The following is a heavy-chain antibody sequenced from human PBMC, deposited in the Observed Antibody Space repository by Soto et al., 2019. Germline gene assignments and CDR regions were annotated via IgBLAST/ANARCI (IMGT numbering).Heavy chain of an antibody. CDR2: ISYDGSNK. V-gene: IGHV3-30-3*01. CDR3: TRGVNWNSLDY. J-gene: IGHJ4*02. D-gene: IGHD1-20*01. Sequence: PGGSLRLSCAASGFTFSSYAMHWVRQAPGKGLEWVAIISYDGSNKYYADSVKGRFTISRDNSKNTLYLQMHSLRVEDTAVYYCTRGVNWNSLDYWGQGTRVTVSS. CDR1: GFTFSSYA.